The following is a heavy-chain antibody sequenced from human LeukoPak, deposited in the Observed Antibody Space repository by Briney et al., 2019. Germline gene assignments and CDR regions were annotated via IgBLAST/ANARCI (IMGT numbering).Heavy chain of an antibody. CDR3: AKDGIAAAGWGGWFHP. J-gene: IGHJ5*02. V-gene: IGHV3-43D*03. Sequence: KAGGSLRLSCAASGFTFDDYAMHWVRQAPGKGLEWVSLISWDGDSTYYADSVKGRFTISRDNSKNSLYLQMNSLRAEDTALYYCAKDGIAAAGWGGWFHPWGQGTLVTVSS. CDR1: GFTFDDYA. D-gene: IGHD6-13*01. CDR2: ISWDGDST.